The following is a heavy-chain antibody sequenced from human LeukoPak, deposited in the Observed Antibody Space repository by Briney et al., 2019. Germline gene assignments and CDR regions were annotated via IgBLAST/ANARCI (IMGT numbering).Heavy chain of an antibody. CDR3: AKVSSSWYLAGPDY. J-gene: IGHJ4*02. V-gene: IGHV3-9*01. Sequence: PGGSLRLSCAASGFTFDDFAMHWVRQAPGKGLEWVSGIDYNSDGIDYAASVKGRFTISRDKAKNSLYLQMNSLRTEDTALYFCAKVSSSWYLAGPDYWGQGTLVTVSS. CDR1: GFTFDDFA. CDR2: IDYNSDGI. D-gene: IGHD6-13*01.